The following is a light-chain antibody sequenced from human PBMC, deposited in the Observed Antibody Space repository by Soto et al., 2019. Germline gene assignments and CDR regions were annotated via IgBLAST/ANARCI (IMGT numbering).Light chain of an antibody. CDR2: AAS. CDR3: QQLNSYPPS. Sequence: DIQMTQSPSSLSASVGDRVTITCRASQGISSYLAWYQQKSGKAPKLLIYAASTLQGGVPSRFSGSGSGTEFTLTISSLQPEDFATYFCQQLNSYPPSFGQGTKVDIK. V-gene: IGKV1-9*01. CDR1: QGISSY. J-gene: IGKJ1*01.